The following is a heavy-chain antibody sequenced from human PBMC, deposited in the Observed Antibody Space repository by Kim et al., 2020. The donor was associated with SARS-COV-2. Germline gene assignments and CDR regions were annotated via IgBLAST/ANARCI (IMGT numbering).Heavy chain of an antibody. D-gene: IGHD1-20*01. CDR2: ISAYNGNT. J-gene: IGHJ5*02. V-gene: IGHV1-18*01. CDR1: GYTFTSYG. Sequence: ASVKVSCKASGYTFTSYGLSWVRQAPGQGLEWMGWISAYNGNTNYAQKVQGRVTLTADTSTNTAYIELRSLKSDDTAVYYCARESNNWNVGGWFDPWGQGTLGTVSS. CDR3: ARESNNWNVGGWFDP.